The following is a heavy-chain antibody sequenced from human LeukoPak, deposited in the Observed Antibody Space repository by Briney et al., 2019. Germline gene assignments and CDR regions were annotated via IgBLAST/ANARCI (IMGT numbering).Heavy chain of an antibody. D-gene: IGHD3-10*01. Sequence: SETLSLTCTVSGGSISSSSYYWGWIRPPPGKGLEWIGSIYYSGSTYYNPSLKSRVTISVDTSKNQFSLKLSSVTAADTAVYYCARQILWFGNYDYWGQGTLVTVSS. CDR3: ARQILWFGNYDY. CDR2: IYYSGST. V-gene: IGHV4-39*01. J-gene: IGHJ4*02. CDR1: GGSISSSSYY.